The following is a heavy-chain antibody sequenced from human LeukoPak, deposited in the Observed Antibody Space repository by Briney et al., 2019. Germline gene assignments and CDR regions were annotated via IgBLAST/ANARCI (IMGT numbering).Heavy chain of an antibody. CDR3: ARKGYGGANMDV. V-gene: IGHV1-2*06. J-gene: IGHJ6*03. D-gene: IGHD2-21*01. Sequence: GASVKVSCKASGYTFTGYYMHWVRQAPGQGLEWMGRVNPNSGGTNYAQKFQGRVTMTRDTSISTAYMELSRLRSDDTAVYYCARKGYGGANMDVWGKGTTVTVSS. CDR2: VNPNSGGT. CDR1: GYTFTGYY.